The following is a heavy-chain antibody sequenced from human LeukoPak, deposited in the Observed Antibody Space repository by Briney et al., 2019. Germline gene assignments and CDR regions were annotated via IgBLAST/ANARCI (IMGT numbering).Heavy chain of an antibody. CDR3: ARDDYDSSGYYRYFDY. CDR2: ISSSSSYI. CDR1: GFTFSSYS. J-gene: IGHJ4*02. Sequence: PGGSLRLSCAASGFTFSSYSMNWVRQAPGRGLEWVSSISSSSSYIYYADSVKGRFTISRDNAKNSLYLQMNSLRAEDMAVYYCARDDYDSSGYYRYFDYWGQGTLVTVSS. V-gene: IGHV3-21*01. D-gene: IGHD3-22*01.